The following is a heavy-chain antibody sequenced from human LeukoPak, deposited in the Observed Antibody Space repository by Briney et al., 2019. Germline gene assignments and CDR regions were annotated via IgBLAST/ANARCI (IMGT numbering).Heavy chain of an antibody. CDR2: INPNNSDT. Sequence: ASVKVSCKASGYTFTAQYMHWVRQAPGQGLEWMGWINPNNSDTKYAQSFLGRVTMTRDTSTTTAYMELSSLRSDDTAVYFCASYPRSIPTPPFDYWGQGTLVTVPS. CDR1: GYTFTAQY. J-gene: IGHJ4*02. CDR3: ASYPRSIPTPPFDY. D-gene: IGHD2-21*01. V-gene: IGHV1-2*02.